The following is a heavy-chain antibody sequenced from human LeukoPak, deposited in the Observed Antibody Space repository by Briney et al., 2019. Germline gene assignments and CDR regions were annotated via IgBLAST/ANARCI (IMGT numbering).Heavy chain of an antibody. J-gene: IGHJ3*01. CDR1: GFTFSNYA. V-gene: IGHV3-23*01. D-gene: IGHD3-10*01. CDR3: AKRSFVIGGGAFDF. CDR2: ISYSGGER. Sequence: GGSLRLSCAASGFTFSNYAMNWVGQAPGKGVEGVSGISYSGGERYYADSVKGGFTISRESSKKTLYMKMNGLRARETDRYKCAKRSFVIGGGAFDFWGRGTMVTVSS.